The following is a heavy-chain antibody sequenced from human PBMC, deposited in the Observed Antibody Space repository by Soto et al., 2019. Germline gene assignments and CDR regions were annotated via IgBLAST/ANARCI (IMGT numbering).Heavy chain of an antibody. CDR3: ARDSYYYGSGSYYKGPRSAFDY. CDR1: GYTFTGYY. V-gene: IGHV1-2*04. J-gene: IGHJ4*02. D-gene: IGHD3-10*01. CDR2: INPNSGGT. Sequence: GASVKVSCKASGYTFTGYYMHWVRQAPGQGLEWMGWINPNSGGTNYAQKFQGWVTMTRDTSISTAYMEMSRLRSDDTAVYYCARDSYYYGSGSYYKGPRSAFDYWGQGTLVTVSS.